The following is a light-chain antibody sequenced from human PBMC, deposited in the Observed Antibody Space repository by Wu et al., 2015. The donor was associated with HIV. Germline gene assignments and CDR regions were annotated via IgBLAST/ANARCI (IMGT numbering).Light chain of an antibody. CDR2: GAF. CDR3: QQYNNWPRT. V-gene: IGKV3-15*01. Sequence: EIVMTQSPATLSVSPGERVTLSCRASQSVRSNLAWYQQKSGQPPRLLIYGAFTRATGIPARFSGSGSGTEFALTISSLQSEDFAVYYCQQYNNWPRTFGQGTKVEV. CDR1: QSVRSN. J-gene: IGKJ1*01.